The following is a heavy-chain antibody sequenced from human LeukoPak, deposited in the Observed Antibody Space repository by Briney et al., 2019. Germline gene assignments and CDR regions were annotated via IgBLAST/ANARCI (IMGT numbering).Heavy chain of an antibody. V-gene: IGHV3-7*01. D-gene: IGHD4-17*01. CDR1: GFTFSSYW. Sequence: GGSLRLSCAASGFTFSSYWMSWVRQAPGKGLEWVANIKQDGSEKYYVDSVKGRFTISRDNAKNSLYLQMNSLRAEDTAVYYCARHDGDYSDYFDYCGQGTLVTVSS. J-gene: IGHJ4*02. CDR2: IKQDGSEK. CDR3: ARHDGDYSDYFDY.